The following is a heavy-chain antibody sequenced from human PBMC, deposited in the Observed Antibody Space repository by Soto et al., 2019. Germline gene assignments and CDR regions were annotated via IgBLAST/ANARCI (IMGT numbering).Heavy chain of an antibody. D-gene: IGHD3-3*01. V-gene: IGHV1-46*03. J-gene: IGHJ6*03. Sequence: ASLKVSCKASGYTFTSYYMHWVRQAPGQGLEWMGIINPSGGSTSYAQKFQGRVTMTRDTSTSTVYMELSSLRSEDTAVYYCASQFPDYDFWSGYYVGTYYYYMDVRGKGTTVTVSS. CDR2: INPSGGST. CDR1: GYTFTSYY. CDR3: ASQFPDYDFWSGYYVGTYYYYMDV.